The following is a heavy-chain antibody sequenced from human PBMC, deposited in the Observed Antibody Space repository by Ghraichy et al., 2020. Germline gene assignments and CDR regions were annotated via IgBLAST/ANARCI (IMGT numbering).Heavy chain of an antibody. CDR3: ARDYYYYDSGGHEDTFDI. V-gene: IGHV1-18*04. CDR2: ISGKDGET. D-gene: IGHD3-22*01. J-gene: IGHJ3*02. CDR1: GYTFTTYG. Sequence: ASVKVSCKASGYTFTTYGISWVRQAPGQGLEWVGWISGKDGETNYAQKLRGRVTMTTDTSTTTVYMELRSLRSDDTAVYYCARDYYYYDSGGHEDTFDIWGQGTMVTVAS.